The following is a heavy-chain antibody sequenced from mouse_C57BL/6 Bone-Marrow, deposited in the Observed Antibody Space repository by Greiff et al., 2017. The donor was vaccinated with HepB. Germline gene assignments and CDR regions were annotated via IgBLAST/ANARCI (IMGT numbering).Heavy chain of an antibody. CDR2: IDPENGDT. D-gene: IGHD4-1*02. CDR1: GFNIKDDY. J-gene: IGHJ3*01. V-gene: IGHV14-4*01. CDR3: TPQLGAY. Sequence: EVQLQQSGAELVRPGASVKLSCTASGFNIKDDYMHWVKQRPEQGLEWIGWIDPENGDTEYSSKFQGKATITADTSSNTAYLQLSSLTSEDTAVYYCTPQLGAYWGQGTLVTVSA.